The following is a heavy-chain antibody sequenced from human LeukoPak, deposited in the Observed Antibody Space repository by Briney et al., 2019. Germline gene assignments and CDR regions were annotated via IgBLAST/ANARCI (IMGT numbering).Heavy chain of an antibody. CDR3: AKAPFITMVRGVISSYFDY. D-gene: IGHD3-10*01. V-gene: IGHV3-23*01. J-gene: IGHJ4*02. CDR2: ISGSGGST. Sequence: PGGSLRLSCAVSGFTFSSYAMSWVRQAPGKGLERVSAISGSGGSTYYADSVKGRFTISRDNSKNTLYLQMNSLRAEDTAVYYCAKAPFITMVRGVISSYFDYWGQGTLVTVSS. CDR1: GFTFSSYA.